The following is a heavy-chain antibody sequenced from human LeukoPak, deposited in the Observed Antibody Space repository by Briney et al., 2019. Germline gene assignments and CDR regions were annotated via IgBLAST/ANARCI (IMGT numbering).Heavy chain of an antibody. CDR1: GGSISSYY. CDR3: ARGRYYYDSSGYSPFDY. J-gene: IGHJ4*02. D-gene: IGHD3-22*01. Sequence: PSETLSLTCTVSGGSISSYYWSWIRQPPGKGLEWIGYIYYSGSTNYNPSLKSRVTISVDTSKNQFSLKLSSVTAADTAVYYCARGRYYYDSSGYSPFDYWGQGTLVTVSS. V-gene: IGHV4-59*01. CDR2: IYYSGST.